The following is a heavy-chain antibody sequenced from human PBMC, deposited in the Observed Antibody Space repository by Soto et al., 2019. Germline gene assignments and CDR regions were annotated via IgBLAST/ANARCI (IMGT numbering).Heavy chain of an antibody. D-gene: IGHD2-15*01. CDR3: AREVVVGPTSWFDP. Sequence: SVKVSCKASGGTFSSYAISWVRQAPGQGLEWMGGIIPIFGTANYAQKFQGRVTITADESTSTAYMELSSLRSEDTAVYYCAREVVVGPTSWFDPWGKGILVTVYS. CDR2: IIPIFGTA. CDR1: GGTFSSYA. J-gene: IGHJ5*02. V-gene: IGHV1-69*13.